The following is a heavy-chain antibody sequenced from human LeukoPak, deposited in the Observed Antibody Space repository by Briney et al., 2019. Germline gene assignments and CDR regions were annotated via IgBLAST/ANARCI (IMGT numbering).Heavy chain of an antibody. CDR2: ISTYNGNT. CDR1: GYAFTSYG. D-gene: IGHD3-22*01. Sequence: GASVKVSCKASGYAFTSYGISWVRQAPGQGLEWMGWISTYNGNTKYAQKLQNRVTMTTDTFTSTAYMQLRSLRSDDTAVYYCARGRGYYESSGYYYDGYFQHWGQGTLVTVSS. V-gene: IGHV1-18*01. J-gene: IGHJ1*01. CDR3: ARGRGYYESSGYYYDGYFQH.